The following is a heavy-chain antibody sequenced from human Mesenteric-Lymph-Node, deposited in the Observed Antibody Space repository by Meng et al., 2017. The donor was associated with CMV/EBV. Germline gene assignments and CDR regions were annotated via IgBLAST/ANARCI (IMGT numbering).Heavy chain of an antibody. CDR3: ARDQSLSYYDSSRPGLYFFDY. V-gene: IGHV4-59*01. D-gene: IGHD3-22*01. J-gene: IGHJ4*02. Sequence: SETLSLTCTVSGGSISSYYWSWIRQPPGKGLEWIGYIYYSGSTNYNPSLKSRVTISVDTSKNQFSLKLSSVTAADTAVYYCARDQSLSYYDSSRPGLYFFDYWGQGALVTVSS. CDR2: IYYSGST. CDR1: GGSISSYY.